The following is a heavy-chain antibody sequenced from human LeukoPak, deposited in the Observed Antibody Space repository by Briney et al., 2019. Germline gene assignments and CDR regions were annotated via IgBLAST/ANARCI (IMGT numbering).Heavy chain of an antibody. V-gene: IGHV3-53*01. CDR3: ARGLRYSTGWYYFDY. D-gene: IGHD6-19*01. Sequence: QSGGSLRLSCAASRFTVSNNYMNWVRQAPGKGLEWVSVIYSGGSTYYADSVKGRFTISRDNSKNTLYLQMNSLRAEDTAVYYCARGLRYSTGWYYFDYWGQGTLVTVSS. J-gene: IGHJ4*02. CDR1: RFTVSNNY. CDR2: IYSGGST.